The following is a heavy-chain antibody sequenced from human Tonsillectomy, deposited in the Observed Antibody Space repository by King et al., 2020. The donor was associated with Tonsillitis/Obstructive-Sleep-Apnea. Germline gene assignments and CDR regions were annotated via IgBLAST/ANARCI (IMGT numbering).Heavy chain of an antibody. V-gene: IGHV3-9*01. CDR1: GFTFDDYA. D-gene: IGHD3-16*01. CDR3: AKRGGYGLDDAFDI. J-gene: IGHJ3*02. Sequence: VQLVESGGGLVQPGRSLRLSCAASGFTFDDYAMHWVRQAPGKGLEWVSGISWNSGSIGSADTVKGRFTISRDNAKNSLYLQMNSLRAKDTALYACAKRGGYGLDDAFDIWGQGTMVTVSS. CDR2: ISWNSGSI.